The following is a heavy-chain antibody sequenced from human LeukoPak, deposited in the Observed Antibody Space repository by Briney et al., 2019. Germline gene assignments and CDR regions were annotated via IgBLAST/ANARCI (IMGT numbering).Heavy chain of an antibody. V-gene: IGHV4-39*07. CDR3: ARFGTFGVY. CDR1: GGSISSSSYY. J-gene: IGHJ4*02. Sequence: SETLSLTCTVSGGSISSSSYYWGWIRQPPGKGLEWIGSIYYSGSTYYNPSLKSRVTISVDTSKNQFSLKLSSVTAADTAVYYCARFGTFGVYWGQGTLVTVSS. D-gene: IGHD3-10*01. CDR2: IYYSGST.